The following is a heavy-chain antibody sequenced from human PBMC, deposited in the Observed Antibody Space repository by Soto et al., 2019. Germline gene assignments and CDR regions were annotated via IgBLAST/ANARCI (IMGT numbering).Heavy chain of an antibody. CDR1: GDTFNFYS. Sequence: QVQLVQSGAEVKRPGSSVKVSCKASGDTFNFYSINWVRQAPGLGLEWMGRVNPIVSMSNYAQKFQGRVTMPADKSTSTADMELSSLRSEATAIYYCASSYGSGYRAFDYWGQGALVTVSS. J-gene: IGHJ4*02. CDR3: ASSYGSGYRAFDY. V-gene: IGHV1-69*02. D-gene: IGHD3-10*01. CDR2: VNPIVSMS.